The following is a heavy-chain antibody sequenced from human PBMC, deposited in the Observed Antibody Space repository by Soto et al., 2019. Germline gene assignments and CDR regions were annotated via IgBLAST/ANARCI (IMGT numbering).Heavy chain of an antibody. D-gene: IGHD5-18*01. CDR3: TKDSEDTAVSFDC. CDR1: GFTFSDHG. Sequence: VQLVESGGGVVQPGRSLRLSCAASGFTFSDHGMHWVRQVPDKGLEWVAVISHDGITKYYADSLKGRFTISRDNSNNTLLLKMNGLRAEDTAVYYCTKDSEDTAVSFDCWGQGKRVTLS. CDR2: ISHDGITK. V-gene: IGHV3-30*18. J-gene: IGHJ4*02.